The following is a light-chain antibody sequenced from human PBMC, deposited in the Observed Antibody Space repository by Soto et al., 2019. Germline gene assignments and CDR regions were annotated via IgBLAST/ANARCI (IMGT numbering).Light chain of an antibody. V-gene: IGKV3-20*01. CDR1: QSVGTY. CDR2: GTS. CDR3: QQSGSSPWT. J-gene: IGKJ1*01. Sequence: VVFTQSPSTLSLSPGERATLSCRASQSVGTYLAWYQQKPGQAPRLLIFGTSSRATGVPDRFSGSGSGTDFTLTISSLEPEDFAVYFCQQSGSSPWTFGHGTKVDIK.